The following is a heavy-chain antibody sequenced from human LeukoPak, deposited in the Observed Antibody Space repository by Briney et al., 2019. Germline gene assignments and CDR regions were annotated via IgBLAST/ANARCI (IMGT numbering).Heavy chain of an antibody. D-gene: IGHD5-18*01. J-gene: IGHJ2*01. CDR2: INHSGAA. V-gene: IGHV4-34*01. Sequence: SETLTLTCAAYGESFSSYYWSWIRQSPGKGLEWLGEINHSGAADYNPSLKSRVTISIDTSKNHFSLKLSSVTDADTAVYYCARGGAYSYGRVHWYFDLWGPGTLVTVSS. CDR3: ARGGAYSYGRVHWYFDL. CDR1: GESFSSYY.